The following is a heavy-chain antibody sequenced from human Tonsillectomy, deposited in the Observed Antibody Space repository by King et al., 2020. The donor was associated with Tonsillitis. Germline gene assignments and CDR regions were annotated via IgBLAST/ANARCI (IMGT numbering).Heavy chain of an antibody. CDR1: GFTFRTYG. V-gene: IGHV3-23*04. J-gene: IGHJ5*02. CDR2: VSGEGGRT. D-gene: IGHD3-16*02. CDR3: ARSQGYSDSTGYL. Sequence: VQLVESGGGLVQPGGSLRLSCEGSGFTFRTYGMSWVRQAPGKGLEWVSGVSGEGGRTYYSDSVKGRFTIPRDNSKNTLYLQMNSLRVEDTAVYYCARSQGYSDSTGYLWGQGTLVTVSS.